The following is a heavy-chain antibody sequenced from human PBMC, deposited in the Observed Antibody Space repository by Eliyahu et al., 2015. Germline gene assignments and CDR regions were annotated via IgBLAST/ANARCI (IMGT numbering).Heavy chain of an antibody. CDR1: GXTXXSYA. CDR2: IIPIFGTA. CDR3: AREVVSGWYENYFDY. D-gene: IGHD6-19*01. Sequence: QVQLXQSGAEVXKPGSSVXVSCKASGXTXXSYAISWVRQAPGQGLEWMGGIIPIFGTANYAQKFQGRVTITADKSTSTAYMELSSLRSEDTAVYYCAREVVSGWYENYFDYWGQGTLVTVSS. V-gene: IGHV1-69*06. J-gene: IGHJ4*02.